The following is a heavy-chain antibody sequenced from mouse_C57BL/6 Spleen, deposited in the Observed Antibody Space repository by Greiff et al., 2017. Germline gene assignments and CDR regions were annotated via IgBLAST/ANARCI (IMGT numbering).Heavy chain of an antibody. CDR1: GFTFSDYG. D-gene: IGHD3-3*01. CDR3: ARGGLDFDY. CDR2: ISSGISTI. V-gene: IGHV5-17*01. J-gene: IGHJ2*01. Sequence: EVKVEESGGGLVKPGGSLKLSCAASGFTFSDYGMHWVRQAPEQGLEWVAYISSGISTIYYADTVKGRFTISRDNAKNTLFLQMTSLRSEDTAMYYCARGGLDFDYGGQGTTLTVSS.